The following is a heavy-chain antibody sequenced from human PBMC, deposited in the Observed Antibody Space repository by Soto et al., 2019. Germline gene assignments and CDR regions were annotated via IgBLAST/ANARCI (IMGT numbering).Heavy chain of an antibody. D-gene: IGHD5-18*01. J-gene: IGHJ5*02. Sequence: ASVKVSCKASGYTFTSYAMHWVRQAPGQRLEWMGWINAGNGNTKYSQKFQGRVTITRDTSASTAYMELSSLRSEDTAVYYCARVDTAMDNWFGPWGQGALVTVSS. V-gene: IGHV1-3*01. CDR2: INAGNGNT. CDR1: GYTFTSYA. CDR3: ARVDTAMDNWFGP.